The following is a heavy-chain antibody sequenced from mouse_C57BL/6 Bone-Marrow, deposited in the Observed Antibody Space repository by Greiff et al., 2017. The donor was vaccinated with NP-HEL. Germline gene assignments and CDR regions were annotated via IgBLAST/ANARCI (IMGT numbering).Heavy chain of an antibody. J-gene: IGHJ4*01. CDR2: INPNNGGT. Sequence: EVKLQQSGPELVKPGASVKISCKASGYTFTDYYMNWVKQSHGKSLEWIGDINPNNGGTSYNQKFKGKATLTVDKSSSTAYMELRSLTSEDSAVYYCAREGGYDGYYAMDYWGQGTSVTVSS. D-gene: IGHD2-2*01. CDR3: AREGGYDGYYAMDY. V-gene: IGHV1-26*01. CDR1: GYTFTDYY.